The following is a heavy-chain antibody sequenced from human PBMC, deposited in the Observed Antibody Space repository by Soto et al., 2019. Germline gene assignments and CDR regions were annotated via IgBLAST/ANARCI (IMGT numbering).Heavy chain of an antibody. J-gene: IGHJ6*02. D-gene: IGHD2-15*01. CDR3: ARDPQREDNNSEYDYGLDV. Sequence: PGGPRRLSGGASGFAFRHYELNWGRKGRGKGLEGVSYFSGSGRSKAYADSVRGRFTISRDNAKTSLYLQMNSLTVEDTAGYFCARDPQREDNNSEYDYGLDVWGQGTTVTVSS. V-gene: IGHV3-48*03. CDR2: FSGSGRSK. CDR1: GFAFRHYE.